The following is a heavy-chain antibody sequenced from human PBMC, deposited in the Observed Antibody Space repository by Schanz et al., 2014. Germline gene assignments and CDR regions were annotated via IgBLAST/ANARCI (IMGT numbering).Heavy chain of an antibody. V-gene: IGHV1-2*04. Sequence: QILLVQPGPEVKKPGASVTVSCKASGYTFSDYYIHWVRQAPGQGLEWMGWINPNTGGTNFAQKFQGWVTVTRDTSISTVYMDLRSLRSDDTAVYYCASSGAGYSSSWDFDYWGQGTLVTVSS. CDR3: ASSGAGYSSSWDFDY. CDR2: INPNTGGT. J-gene: IGHJ4*02. CDR1: GYTFSDYY. D-gene: IGHD6-13*01.